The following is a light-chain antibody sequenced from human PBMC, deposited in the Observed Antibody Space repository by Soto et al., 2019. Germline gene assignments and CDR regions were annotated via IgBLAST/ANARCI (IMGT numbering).Light chain of an antibody. CDR2: DAS. J-gene: IGKJ4*01. V-gene: IGKV3-15*01. Sequence: EIVMTQSLATLSVSPGERATLSCRASQSVNSNLAWYQQKPVQAPRLLIYDASTRATGIPARFSGSGSETEFTLTISSLQSEDFAVYYCQQYNDWLLTFGGGTKVDIK. CDR1: QSVNSN. CDR3: QQYNDWLLT.